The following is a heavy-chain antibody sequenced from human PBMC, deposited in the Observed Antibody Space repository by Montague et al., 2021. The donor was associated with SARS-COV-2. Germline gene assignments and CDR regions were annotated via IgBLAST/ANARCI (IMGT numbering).Heavy chain of an antibody. D-gene: IGHD4/OR15-4a*01. Sequence: VKPTQTLTLTCTFSGFSLSTSGVGVGWIRQPPGKALEWLALIYWDDDKRYSPSLKTRLTITKDTSKNQVVLTMTNMDPVDTGTYYCAHRLARHCDINAHLWCTFDYWGQGTLVTVSS. J-gene: IGHJ4*02. CDR3: AHRLARHCDINAHLWCTFDY. CDR2: IYWDDDK. V-gene: IGHV2-5*02. CDR1: GFSLSTSGVG.